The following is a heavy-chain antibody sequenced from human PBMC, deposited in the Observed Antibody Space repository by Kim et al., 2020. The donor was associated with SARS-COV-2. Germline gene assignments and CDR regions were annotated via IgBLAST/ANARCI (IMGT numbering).Heavy chain of an antibody. CDR3: TSLQGYYDSSGYYYGDNDY. J-gene: IGHJ4*02. Sequence: GRFTISRDDSKNTAYLQMNSLKTEDTAVYYCTSLQGYYDSSGYYYGDNDYWGQGTLVTVSS. V-gene: IGHV3-73*01. D-gene: IGHD3-22*01.